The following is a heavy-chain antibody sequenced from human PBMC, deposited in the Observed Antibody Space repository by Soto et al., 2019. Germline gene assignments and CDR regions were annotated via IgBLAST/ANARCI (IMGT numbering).Heavy chain of an antibody. Sequence: PGGSLRLSCAASGFTFSSYGMHWVRQAPGKGLEWVAVIWYDGSNKYYADSVKGRFTISRDNSKNTLYLQMNSLRAEDTAVYYCARGANGQRYSGYDLLPGYFDYWGQGTLVTVSS. CDR3: ARGANGQRYSGYDLLPGYFDY. CDR2: IWYDGSNK. CDR1: GFTFSSYG. V-gene: IGHV3-33*01. D-gene: IGHD5-12*01. J-gene: IGHJ4*02.